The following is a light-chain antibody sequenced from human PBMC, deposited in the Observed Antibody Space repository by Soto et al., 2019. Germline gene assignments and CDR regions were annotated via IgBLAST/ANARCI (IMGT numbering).Light chain of an antibody. CDR3: GTWDSSLSGEV. V-gene: IGLV1-51*01. CDR1: NSNVGNNS. Sequence: QTVVTQPPSVSAAPGQKVTISCSGGNSNVGNNSVSWYQQLPRTAPKLLIYDNYKRPSGIPDRFSGSKSGSSATLAITALQTGDEADYYCGTWDSSLSGEVFGTGTKVTVL. CDR2: DNY. J-gene: IGLJ1*01.